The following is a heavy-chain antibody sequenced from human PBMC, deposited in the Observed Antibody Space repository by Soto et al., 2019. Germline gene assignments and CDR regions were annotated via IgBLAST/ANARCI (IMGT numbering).Heavy chain of an antibody. Sequence: QVQLVQSGAEVKKPGSSVKVSCKASRGTFSSYAISWVRQAPGQGLEWMGGIIPIFGTANYAQKFQGRVTITADKSTSTAYMELSSLRSEDTAVYYCARKSAAAGPPYYYYGMDVWGQGTTVTVSS. J-gene: IGHJ6*02. CDR2: IIPIFGTA. V-gene: IGHV1-69*06. D-gene: IGHD6-13*01. CDR1: RGTFSSYA. CDR3: ARKSAAAGPPYYYYGMDV.